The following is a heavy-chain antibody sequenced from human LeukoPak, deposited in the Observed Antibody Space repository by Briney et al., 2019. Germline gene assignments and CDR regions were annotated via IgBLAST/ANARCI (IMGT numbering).Heavy chain of an antibody. CDR3: ARLGEMATTPSGYYFDY. V-gene: IGHV4-39*01. Sequence: SETLSLTCTVSGGSISSSIYYWGWIRQPPGEGLEWIGSIYYSGSTYYNPSLKSRVTISVDTSKNQFSLKLSSVTAADTAVYYCARLGEMATTPSGYYFDYWGQGTLVTVSS. D-gene: IGHD5-24*01. CDR1: GGSISSSIYY. CDR2: IYYSGST. J-gene: IGHJ4*02.